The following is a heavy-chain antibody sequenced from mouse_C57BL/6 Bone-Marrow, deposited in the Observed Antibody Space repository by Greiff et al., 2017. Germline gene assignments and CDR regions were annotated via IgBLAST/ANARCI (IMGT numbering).Heavy chain of an antibody. V-gene: IGHV5-9-1*02. Sequence: EVQGVESGEGLVKPGGSLKLSCAASGFTFSSYAMSWVRQTPEKRLEWVAYISSGGDYIYYADTVKGRFTISRDNARNTLYLQMSSLKSEDTAMYYCTRRDYYGKTDWGQGTLVTVSA. D-gene: IGHD2-1*01. CDR3: TRRDYYGKTD. J-gene: IGHJ3*01. CDR2: ISSGGDYI. CDR1: GFTFSSYA.